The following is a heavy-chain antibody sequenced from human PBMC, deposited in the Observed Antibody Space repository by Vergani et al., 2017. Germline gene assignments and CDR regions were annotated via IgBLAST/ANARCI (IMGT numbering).Heavy chain of an antibody. CDR2: MNPNSGNT. Sequence: QVQLVQSGAEVKKPGASVKVSCKASGYTFTSYDINWVRQATGQGLEWMGWMNPNSGNTNYAQKLQGRVTMTTDTSTSTAYMELRSLRSDDTAVYYCARDASSSWYSNWFDPWGQGTLVTVSS. J-gene: IGHJ5*02. CDR3: ARDASSSWYSNWFDP. V-gene: IGHV1-8*01. CDR1: GYTFTSYD. D-gene: IGHD6-13*01.